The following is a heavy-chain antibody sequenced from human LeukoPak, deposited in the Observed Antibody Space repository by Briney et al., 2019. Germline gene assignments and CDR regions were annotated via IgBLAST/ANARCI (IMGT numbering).Heavy chain of an antibody. Sequence: GASVKVSCKASGYTFTNYDINWVRQATGQGLGWMGWMNPNSGNTGYAQKFQGRVTMTRNTSISTAYMELNSPTSEDTAVYYCASDTSHTGGYYYREDAFDVWGQGTMVTVSS. V-gene: IGHV1-8*01. CDR3: ASDTSHTGGYYYREDAFDV. D-gene: IGHD3-22*01. CDR1: GYTFTNYD. J-gene: IGHJ3*01. CDR2: MNPNSGNT.